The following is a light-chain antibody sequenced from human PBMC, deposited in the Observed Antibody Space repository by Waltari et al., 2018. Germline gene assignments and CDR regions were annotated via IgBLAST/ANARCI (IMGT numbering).Light chain of an antibody. Sequence: SHDLTQPHSVSVSPGQTARISCSGDTLAKKYVSWYQQRPGQAPVMLIYKDSVRPSEIPERFSASSPGTTATLTITGVQAEDEADYYCQSTDSSDSLFLFGGGTKLTFV. CDR1: TLAKKY. CDR2: KDS. V-gene: IGLV3-25*03. CDR3: QSTDSSDSLFL. J-gene: IGLJ2*01.